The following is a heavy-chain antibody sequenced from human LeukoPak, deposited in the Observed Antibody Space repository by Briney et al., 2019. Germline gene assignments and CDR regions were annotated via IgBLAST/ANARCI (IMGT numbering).Heavy chain of an antibody. V-gene: IGHV3-13*01. D-gene: IGHD3-22*01. J-gene: IGHJ5*02. Sequence: GGSLRLSCAASGFTFSNYDMHWVRQATGKGLEWVSAIGTAGDTYYPGSVKGRFTISRENAKNSLYLQMNSLRAGDTAVYYCARSYDSSGYSWFDPWGQGTLVTVSS. CDR2: IGTAGDT. CDR3: ARSYDSSGYSWFDP. CDR1: GFTFSNYD.